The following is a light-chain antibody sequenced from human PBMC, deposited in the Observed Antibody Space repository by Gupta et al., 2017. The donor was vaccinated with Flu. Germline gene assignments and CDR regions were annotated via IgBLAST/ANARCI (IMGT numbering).Light chain of an antibody. V-gene: IGLV3-1*01. CDR2: QDD. J-gene: IGLJ2*01. CDR3: QAWDSNSVV. Sequence: SYDLTQPPSVSVSPGQTASITCSGHKLGDKYTSWYQQKPGRSPVLGLYQDDQRPSGIPERFSGSNSGNTATLTIGGTQDMDEADYYCQAWDSNSVVFGGGTKLTVL. CDR1: KLGDKY.